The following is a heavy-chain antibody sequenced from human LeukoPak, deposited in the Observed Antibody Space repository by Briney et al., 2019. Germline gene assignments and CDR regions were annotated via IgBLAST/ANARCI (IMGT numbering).Heavy chain of an antibody. CDR3: ARLQRQIIDY. CDR2: IYYSGST. CDR1: GGSISSYY. J-gene: IGHJ4*02. V-gene: IGHV4-59*01. Sequence: SGTLSLTCTVSGGSISSYYWSWIRQPPGKGLEWIGYIYYSGSTNYNPSLESRVSISVDTSKNQFSLKLSSVTAADTAVYYCARLQRQIIDYWGQGTLVTVSS.